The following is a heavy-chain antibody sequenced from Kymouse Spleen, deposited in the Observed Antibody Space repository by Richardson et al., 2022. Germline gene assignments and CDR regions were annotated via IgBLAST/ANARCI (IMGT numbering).Heavy chain of an antibody. CDR1: GFTFSSYG. J-gene: IGHJ4*02. Sequence: QVQLVESGGGVVQPGRSLRLSCAASGFTFSSYGMHWVRQAPGKGLEWVAVIWYDGSNKYYADSVKGRFTISRDNSKNTLYLQMNSLRAEDTAVYYCARDPLHWGSGSPFDYWGQGTLVTVSS. CDR2: IWYDGSNK. V-gene: IGHV3-33*01. D-gene: IGHD3-10*01. CDR3: ARDPLHWGSGSPFDY.